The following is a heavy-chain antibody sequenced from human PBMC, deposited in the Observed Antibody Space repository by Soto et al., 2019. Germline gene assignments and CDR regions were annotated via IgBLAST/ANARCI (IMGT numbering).Heavy chain of an antibody. J-gene: IGHJ4*02. D-gene: IGHD4-4*01. CDR2: ICHSGST. V-gene: IGHV4-30-2*01. Sequence: SETLSLTCAVSGGSISSGGYSWSWIRQPPGKGLEWIGYICHSGSTYYNPSLKSRVTISVDRSKNQFSLKLSSVTAADTAVYYCASTSNYGIFVYWGQGTLVTVSS. CDR3: ASTSNYGIFVY. CDR1: GGSISSGGYS.